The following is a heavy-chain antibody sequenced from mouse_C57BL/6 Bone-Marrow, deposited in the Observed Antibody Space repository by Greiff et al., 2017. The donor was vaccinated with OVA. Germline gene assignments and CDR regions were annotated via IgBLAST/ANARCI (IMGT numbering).Heavy chain of an antibody. CDR3: TRGGWLLPWFAY. J-gene: IGHJ3*01. V-gene: IGHV1-15*01. Sequence: VKVVESGAELVRPGASVTLSCKASGYTFTDYEMHWVKQTPVHGLEWIGAIDPETGGTAYNQKFKGKAILTADKSSSTAYMELRSLTSEDSAVYYCTRGGWLLPWFAYWGQGTLVTVSA. D-gene: IGHD2-3*01. CDR1: GYTFTDYE. CDR2: IDPETGGT.